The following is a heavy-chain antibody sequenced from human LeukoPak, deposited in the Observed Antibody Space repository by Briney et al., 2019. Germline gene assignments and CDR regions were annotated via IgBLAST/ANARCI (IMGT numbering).Heavy chain of an antibody. V-gene: IGHV3-30*01. J-gene: IGHJ4*02. D-gene: IGHD3-22*01. CDR3: ARARWGSSGSQYFDY. CDR1: GFTFSSYA. CDR2: ISYDGSNK. Sequence: GGSLRLSCAASGFTFSSYAMHWVRQAPGKGLEWVAVISYDGSNKYYADSVKGRFTIFRDNSKNTLYLQMNSLRAEDTAVYYCARARWGSSGSQYFDYWGQGTLVTVSS.